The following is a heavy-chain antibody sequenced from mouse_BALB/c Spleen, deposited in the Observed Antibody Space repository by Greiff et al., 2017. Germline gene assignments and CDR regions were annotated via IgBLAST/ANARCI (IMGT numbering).Heavy chain of an antibody. Sequence: EVNLVESGGGLVKPGGSLKLSCAASGFTFSSYAMSWVRQSPEKRLEWVAEISSGGSYTYYPDTVTGRFTISRDNAKNTLYLEMSSLRSEDTAMYYCARDRYDAWFAYWGQGTLVTVSA. CDR1: GFTFSSYA. J-gene: IGHJ3*01. V-gene: IGHV5-9-4*01. D-gene: IGHD2-14*01. CDR3: ARDRYDAWFAY. CDR2: ISSGGSYT.